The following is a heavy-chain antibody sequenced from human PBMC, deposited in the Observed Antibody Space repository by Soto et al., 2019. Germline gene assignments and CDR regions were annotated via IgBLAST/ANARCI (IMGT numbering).Heavy chain of an antibody. J-gene: IGHJ6*04. V-gene: IGHV3-23*01. CDR1: GFSFSSFA. D-gene: IGHD1-26*01. CDR2: IGDSGAST. Sequence: EVLLLESGGGLVQPGGSLRLSCAASGFSFSSFAMNWVRQAPGKGLEWVSAIGDSGASTYYADSVKGRFTISRDNSRNTLYLQLNTLRAEDTAVYYCAKGVELDVWGNGTTVTVSS. CDR3: AKGVELDV.